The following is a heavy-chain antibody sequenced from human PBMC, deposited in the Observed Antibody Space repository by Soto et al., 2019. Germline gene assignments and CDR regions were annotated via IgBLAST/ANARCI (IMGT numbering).Heavy chain of an antibody. D-gene: IGHD6-19*01. CDR3: ARSAGWYAVHS. J-gene: IGHJ4*02. Sequence: QVQLQESGPGLVKPSGTLSLTCAVSGDSVSSPYYWCWVRQPPGKGLEWIGDVFHTGTTSYNPSLRSRVTISMDKSNNQFSLDLSSVTAADTAVYYGARSAGWYAVHSWGPGTLVIVSS. CDR2: VFHTGTT. V-gene: IGHV4-4*02. CDR1: GDSVSSPYY.